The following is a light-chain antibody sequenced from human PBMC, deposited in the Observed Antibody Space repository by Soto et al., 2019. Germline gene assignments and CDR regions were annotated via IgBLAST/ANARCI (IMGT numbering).Light chain of an antibody. V-gene: IGLV2-8*01. CDR2: EVS. CDR1: SSDVGGYNF. Sequence: QSVLTQPPSASGSPGQSVTISCTGTSSDVGGYNFVSWYQQHPGKAPKLMIYEVSKRPSGVPDRFSGPKSDNTASLTVSGLQAEDEADYYCSSYAGSNNVFGTGTKVTVL. CDR3: SSYAGSNNV. J-gene: IGLJ1*01.